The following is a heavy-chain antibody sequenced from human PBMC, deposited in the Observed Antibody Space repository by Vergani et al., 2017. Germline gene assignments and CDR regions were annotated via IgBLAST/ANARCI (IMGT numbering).Heavy chain of an antibody. D-gene: IGHD3-3*01. CDR2: ISYDGSNK. CDR3: ARENYDCGFDY. V-gene: IGHV3-30*01. CDR1: GFTFSSYA. Sequence: QVQLVESGGGVVQPGRSLRLSCAASGFTFSSYAMHWVCQGPGKGLEWGAVISYDGSNKYYADSVKGRFTISRDNSKNTLYLQMNSLRAEDTAVYYCARENYDCGFDYWGQGTLVTVSS. J-gene: IGHJ4*02.